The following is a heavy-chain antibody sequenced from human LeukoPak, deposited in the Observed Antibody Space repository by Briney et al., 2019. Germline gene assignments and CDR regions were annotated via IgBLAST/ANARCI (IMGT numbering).Heavy chain of an antibody. CDR3: AVVTMVRGVITHFFDY. Sequence: SVKVSCKASGGTFSSYAISWVRQAPGQGFEWMGGIIPIFGTANYAQKFQGRVTITADESTSTAYMELSSLRSEDTAVYYCAVVTMVRGVITHFFDYWGQGTLVTVSS. CDR2: IIPIFGTA. J-gene: IGHJ4*02. D-gene: IGHD3-10*01. V-gene: IGHV1-69*13. CDR1: GGTFSSYA.